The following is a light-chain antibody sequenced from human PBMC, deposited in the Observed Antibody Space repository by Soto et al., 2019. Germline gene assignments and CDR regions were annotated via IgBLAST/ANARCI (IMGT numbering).Light chain of an antibody. CDR1: QSIRNY. CDR2: DAS. J-gene: IGKJ1*01. Sequence: DIQITQSPSSLSESVVGRVTITCRASQSIRNYLNWYQQKPGKAPQILIYDASSLQNGVQPRFSGSGSGTDFTLTISSLKPEDFETYYCKQSYSNTWFGKGPKVDIK. V-gene: IGKV1-39*01. CDR3: KQSYSNTW.